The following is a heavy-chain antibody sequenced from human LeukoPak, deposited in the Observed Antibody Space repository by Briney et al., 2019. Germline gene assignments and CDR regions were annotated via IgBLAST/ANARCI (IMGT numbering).Heavy chain of an antibody. Sequence: SGPALVKPTQTLTLTCTFSGFSLSTSGMCVSWIRQPPVKALEWLARIDWDDDKYYSTSLKTRLTICKDTSKNQVVLTMTNMDPVDTATYYCARTGYSSGWYYFDYWGQGTLVTVSS. D-gene: IGHD6-19*01. J-gene: IGHJ4*02. CDR3: ARTGYSSGWYYFDY. V-gene: IGHV2-70*11. CDR1: GFSLSTSGMC. CDR2: IDWDDDK.